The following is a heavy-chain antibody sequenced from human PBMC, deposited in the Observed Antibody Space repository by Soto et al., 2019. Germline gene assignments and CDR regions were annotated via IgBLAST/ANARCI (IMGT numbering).Heavy chain of an antibody. CDR3: ARCCLTTSCYGAFDI. J-gene: IGHJ3*02. Sequence: QVQLVQSGAEVKKPGASVRVSCKASGYTLTTFAMHWVRQAPGQRLEWMGWINAGTDNTKYSQNFQGRLTITMDTSANTAYMELSSLRSEDTAVYYCARCCLTTSCYGAFDIWGQGTMVTVSS. CDR1: GYTLTTFA. D-gene: IGHD2-2*01. CDR2: INAGTDNT. V-gene: IGHV1-3*01.